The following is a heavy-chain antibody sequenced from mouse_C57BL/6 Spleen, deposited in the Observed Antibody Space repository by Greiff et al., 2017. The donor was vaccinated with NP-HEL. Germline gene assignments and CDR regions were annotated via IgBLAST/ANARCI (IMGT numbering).Heavy chain of an antibody. J-gene: IGHJ1*03. CDR2: INPSTGGT. V-gene: IGHV1-42*01. Sequence: EVQLQQSGPELVKPGASVKISCKASGYSFTGYYMNWVKQSPEKSLEWIGEINPSTGGTTYNQKFKAKATLTVDKSSSTAYMQLKSLTSEDSAVYYCARFHDYDKGYWYFDVWGTGTTVTVSS. D-gene: IGHD2-4*01. CDR1: GYSFTGYY. CDR3: ARFHDYDKGYWYFDV.